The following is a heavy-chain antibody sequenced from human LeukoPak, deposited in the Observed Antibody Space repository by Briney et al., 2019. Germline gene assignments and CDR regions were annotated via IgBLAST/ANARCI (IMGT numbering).Heavy chain of an antibody. V-gene: IGHV1-2*02. J-gene: IGHJ5*02. CDR2: INPNSGGT. Sequence: ASVKVSCKASGYTFTGYYMHWVRQAPGQGLEWMGWINPNSGGTNYAQTFQGRVTMTRDTSISTAYMELSRLRSDDTAVYYCARDSRQNWFDPWGQGTLVTVSS. CDR3: ARDSRQNWFDP. CDR1: GYTFTGYY.